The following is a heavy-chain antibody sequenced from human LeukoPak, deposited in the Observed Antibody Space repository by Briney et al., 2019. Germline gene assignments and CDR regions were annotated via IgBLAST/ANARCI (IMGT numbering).Heavy chain of an antibody. J-gene: IGHJ4*02. Sequence: DTLSLTCAVYGESFSGYYWSWIRQPPGKGLEWIGEINHSGWTNYNPSLKSRVTIQVGTSKNQLSLKLSSVTAAATAVYYCATSGGTLGPTNYFAYWGQGTLVTVSS. CDR1: GESFSGYY. CDR2: INHSGWT. CDR3: ATSGGTLGPTNYFAY. V-gene: IGHV4-34*01. D-gene: IGHD3-16*01.